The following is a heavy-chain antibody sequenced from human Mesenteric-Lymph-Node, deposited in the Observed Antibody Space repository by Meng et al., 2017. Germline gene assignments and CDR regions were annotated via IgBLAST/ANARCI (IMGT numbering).Heavy chain of an antibody. CDR2: IYSSGST. CDR3: AGRDTDGMDV. CDR1: GDSITMNSHY. V-gene: IGHV4-4*07. D-gene: IGHD1-26*01. J-gene: IGHJ6*02. Sequence: SETLSLTCTVSGDSITMNSHYWAWIRQPAGKGLEWIGRIYSSGSTNNNPSLKSRVTMSVDTSKNQFSLKLSSATAADTAVYYCAGRDTDGMDVWGQGTTVTVSS.